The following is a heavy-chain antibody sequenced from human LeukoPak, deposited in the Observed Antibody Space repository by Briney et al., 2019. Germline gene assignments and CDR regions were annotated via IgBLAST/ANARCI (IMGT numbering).Heavy chain of an antibody. D-gene: IGHD4-11*01. CDR2: ISGNDGTT. J-gene: IGHJ4*02. Sequence: GGSLRLSCAASGFTFDHYAMHWVRQAPGKGLEGVSFISGNDGTTYYADSVKGRFTISRDNSKSSLYLQMNSLRTEDTALYYCAKDVPNNYAGGYWSQGTLVTVSS. V-gene: IGHV3-43*02. CDR1: GFTFDHYA. CDR3: AKDVPNNYAGGY.